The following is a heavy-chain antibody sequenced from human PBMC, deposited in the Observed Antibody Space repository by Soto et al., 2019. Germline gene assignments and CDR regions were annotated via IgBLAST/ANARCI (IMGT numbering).Heavy chain of an antibody. CDR2: IYHSGST. Sequence: QVQLQESGPGLVKPSGTLSLSCAVSGGSISSSHWWTWVRQPPGKGLEWIGEIYHSGSTNYNPSLKSRVTISVATSRNQFSLNRSSGTAADTAVYYCASSGGGEDYWGQGILVTVSS. D-gene: IGHD3-16*01. CDR3: ASSGGGEDY. V-gene: IGHV4-4*02. CDR1: GGSISSSHW. J-gene: IGHJ4*02.